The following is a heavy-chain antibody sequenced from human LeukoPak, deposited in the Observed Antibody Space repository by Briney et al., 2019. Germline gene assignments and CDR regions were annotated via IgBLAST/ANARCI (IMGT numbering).Heavy chain of an antibody. Sequence: GGSLRLSCAASGFSFRSYTMNWVRQPPGKGLEWVSNIGTSSTTIYYADSVKGRFTISRDNAKNSLYLQMNSLRADDTAVHYCARIAAGGSYYYYMDVWGKGTTVTVSS. CDR3: ARIAAGGSYYYYMDV. J-gene: IGHJ6*03. CDR2: IGTSSTTI. CDR1: GFSFRSYT. D-gene: IGHD6-25*01. V-gene: IGHV3-48*01.